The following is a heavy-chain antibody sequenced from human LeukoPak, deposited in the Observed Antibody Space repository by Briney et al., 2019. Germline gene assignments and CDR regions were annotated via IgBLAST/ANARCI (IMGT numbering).Heavy chain of an antibody. D-gene: IGHD1-26*01. CDR3: AKDQGGASQDYYYYAMDV. V-gene: IGHV3-30*18. J-gene: IGHJ6*02. CDR1: GFTFSSYG. CDR2: ISYDGSKK. Sequence: GGSLRLSCAASGFTFSSYGMHWVRQAPGRGLERVAVISYDGSKKNYADSVKGRSTIARDNSQNTLFLQMNGLRAEDTAVYYCAKDQGGASQDYYYYAMDVWGQGTTVTVSS.